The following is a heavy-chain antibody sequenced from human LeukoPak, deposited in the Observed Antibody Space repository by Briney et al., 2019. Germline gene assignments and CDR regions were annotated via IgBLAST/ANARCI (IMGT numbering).Heavy chain of an antibody. D-gene: IGHD3-22*01. J-gene: IGHJ4*02. CDR2: INPNSGGT. V-gene: IGHV1-2*02. CDR1: GYTLTGYY. Sequence: GASVKVSCKASGYTLTGYYMHWVRQAPGQGLEWMGWINPNSGGTNYAQKFQGRVTMTRDTSISTAYMELSRLRSDDTAVYYCARDSNLRPYYYDSSGYPDYWGQGTLVTVSS. CDR3: ARDSNLRPYYYDSSGYPDY.